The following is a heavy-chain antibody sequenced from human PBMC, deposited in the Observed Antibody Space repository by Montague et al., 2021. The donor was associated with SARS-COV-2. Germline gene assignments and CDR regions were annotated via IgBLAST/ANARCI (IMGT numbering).Heavy chain of an antibody. J-gene: IGHJ6*03. V-gene: IGHV4-34*01. CDR3: ARLGDGVVPSPILGVGPYYSYYYMDV. D-gene: IGHD3-10*01. CDR2: IHHGGST. Sequence: SETLSLTCAVHGGSFSTYSWNWIRQPPGKGLEWIGEIHHGGSTNYNPSLKSRVTISADTSKNQFSLKLTSVAAADTAVYYCARLGDGVVPSPILGVGPYYSYYYMDVCGKGTTVPVSS. CDR1: GGSFSTYS.